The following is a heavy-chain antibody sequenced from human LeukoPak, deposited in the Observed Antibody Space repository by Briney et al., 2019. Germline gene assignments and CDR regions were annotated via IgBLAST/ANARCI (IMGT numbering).Heavy chain of an antibody. Sequence: ASVKVSFKASGYTFTGYYMHWVRQAPGQGLEWMGWINPNSGGTNYAQKFQGRVTTTRDTPISTAYMELSRLRSDDTAVYYCARKDSYYDSSGYDYWGQGTLVTVSS. J-gene: IGHJ4*02. V-gene: IGHV1-2*02. CDR3: ARKDSYYDSSGYDY. CDR2: INPNSGGT. CDR1: GYTFTGYY. D-gene: IGHD3-22*01.